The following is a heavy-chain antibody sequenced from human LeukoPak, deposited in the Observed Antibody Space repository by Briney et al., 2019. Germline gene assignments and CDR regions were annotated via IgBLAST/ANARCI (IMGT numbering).Heavy chain of an antibody. CDR1: GGTFSSYA. CDR3: AGGVNDAFDI. CDR2: IIPIFGIA. Sequence: ASVKVTCKASGGTFSSYAISWVRQAPGQGLEWMGRIIPIFGIANYAQKFQGRVTITADKSTSTAYMELSSLRSEDTAVYYCAGGVNDAFDIWGQGTMVTVSS. V-gene: IGHV1-69*04. J-gene: IGHJ3*02.